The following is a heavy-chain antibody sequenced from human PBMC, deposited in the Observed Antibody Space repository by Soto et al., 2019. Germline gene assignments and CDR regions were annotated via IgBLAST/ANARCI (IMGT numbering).Heavy chain of an antibody. V-gene: IGHV3-23*01. D-gene: IGHD6-6*01. CDR2: IGGSGINR. CDR1: GFIFNTYA. J-gene: IGHJ5*01. Sequence: EVQVLESGGDLVQPGGSLRLSCVTSGFIFNTYALSWVRQAPGRGLEWLSVIGGSGINRYYADSLKGRFTISRDDSKNTVYLQMNSLRADDTAIYYCGAGPTSSYRGWYDFWGQGTLVTVSS. CDR3: GAGPTSSYRGWYDF.